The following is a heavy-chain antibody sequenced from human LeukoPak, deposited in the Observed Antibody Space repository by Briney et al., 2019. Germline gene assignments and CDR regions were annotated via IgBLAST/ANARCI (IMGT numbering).Heavy chain of an antibody. V-gene: IGHV3-7*01. CDR3: AKLLGTATTFGY. D-gene: IGHD5-24*01. CDR1: GFTFSRSW. Sequence: PGGSLRLSCEASGFTFSRSWMSWVRQAPGKGLEWVASINPDGSQKHHVDSVKGRFTISRDNTRNSVYLQMNSLGGEDTAVYYCAKLLGTATTFGYWGQGTLVTVSS. CDR2: INPDGSQK. J-gene: IGHJ4*02.